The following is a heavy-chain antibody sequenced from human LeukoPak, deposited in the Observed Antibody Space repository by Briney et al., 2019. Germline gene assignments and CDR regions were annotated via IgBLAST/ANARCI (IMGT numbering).Heavy chain of an antibody. V-gene: IGHV3-21*01. CDR3: ARVTILAAFDI. Sequence: GGSLRLSCAASGFTFSSYSMNWVRQAPGKGLEWVSSISSSSSYIYYADSVKGRFTISRDNAENSLYLQMNSLRAEDTAVYYCARVTILAAFDIWGQGTMVTVSS. CDR2: ISSSSSYI. CDR1: GFTFSSYS. D-gene: IGHD4-11*01. J-gene: IGHJ3*02.